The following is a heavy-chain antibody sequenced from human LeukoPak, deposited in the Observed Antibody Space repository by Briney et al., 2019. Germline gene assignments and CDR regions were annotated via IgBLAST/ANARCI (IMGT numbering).Heavy chain of an antibody. V-gene: IGHV3-21*06. Sequence: PGGSLRLSCAASGFTFRTHSMSWVRQAPGKGLEWVSFISGSSDDIYYADSVKGRFTISRDNAKNSLFLQMNSLGVEDTAVYYCARDLRSSPPYFLYYMDVWGKGTTVTVSS. CDR1: GFTFRTHS. J-gene: IGHJ6*03. CDR2: ISGSSDDI. CDR3: ARDLRSSPPYFLYYMDV. D-gene: IGHD2/OR15-2a*01.